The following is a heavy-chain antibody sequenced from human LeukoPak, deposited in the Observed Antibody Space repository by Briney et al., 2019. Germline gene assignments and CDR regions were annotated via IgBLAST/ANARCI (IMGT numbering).Heavy chain of an antibody. CDR2: IYTSGST. J-gene: IGHJ2*01. Sequence: SETLSLTCTVSGGSISSYYWSWIRQPAGKGLERIGRIYTSGSTNYNPSLKSRVTMSVDTSKNQFSLKLSSVTAADTAVYYCARDWGLRRDWYFDLWGRGTLVTVSS. D-gene: IGHD4-17*01. CDR1: GGSISSYY. CDR3: ARDWGLRRDWYFDL. V-gene: IGHV4-4*07.